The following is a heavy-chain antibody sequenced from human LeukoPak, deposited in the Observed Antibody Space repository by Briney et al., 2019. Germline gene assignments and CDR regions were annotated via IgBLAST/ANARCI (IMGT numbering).Heavy chain of an antibody. J-gene: IGHJ4*01. CDR2: INHSGST. D-gene: IGHD5-24*01. V-gene: IGHV4-34*01. Sequence: SETLSLTCAVYGGSFSGYYWSWIRQPPGKGLEWIGEINHSGSTNYNPSLKSRVTISVDTSKNQFSLKLSSVTAADTAVYYCAREGRRVDDYNLGYWGHGTLVTVSS. CDR3: AREGRRVDDYNLGY. CDR1: GGSFSGYY.